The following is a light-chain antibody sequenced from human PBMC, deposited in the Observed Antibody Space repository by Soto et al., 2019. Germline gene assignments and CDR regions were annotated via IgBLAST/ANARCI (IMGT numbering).Light chain of an antibody. V-gene: IGKV2-28*01. CDR1: RTLLTSNVYNY. Sequence: VMTQSPLSLPVTPGEPASISCRSSRTLLTSNVYNYLNWYLQKPGQSPQLLIYLGSNRASGGPDRVCGRGSGTDITLKISRVVAEDVGGSYWAQDLQTPITFGGENKVDIK. CDR3: AQDLQTPIT. J-gene: IGKJ4*01. CDR2: LGS.